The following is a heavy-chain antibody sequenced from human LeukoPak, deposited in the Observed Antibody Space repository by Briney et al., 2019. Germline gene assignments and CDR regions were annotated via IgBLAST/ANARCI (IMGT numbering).Heavy chain of an antibody. CDR3: ARQRGVGYCSSTSCYGYSSRHRYYFDY. D-gene: IGHD2-2*01. Sequence: GGSLRLSCAASGFTFSSYAMSWVRQAPGKGLEWVSAISGSGGSTYYADSVKGRFTISRDNSKNTLYLQMNSLRAEDTAVYYCARQRGVGYCSSTSCYGYSSRHRYYFDYWGQGTLVTVSS. CDR2: ISGSGGST. V-gene: IGHV3-23*01. J-gene: IGHJ4*02. CDR1: GFTFSSYA.